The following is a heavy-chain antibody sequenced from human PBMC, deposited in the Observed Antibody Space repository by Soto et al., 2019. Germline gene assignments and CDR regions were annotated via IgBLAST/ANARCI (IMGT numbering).Heavy chain of an antibody. CDR3: ARDRGWRGADDAFDI. D-gene: IGHD5-12*01. J-gene: IGHJ3*02. Sequence: QVQLVESGGGVVQPGRSLRLSCAASGFTFSSYGMHWVRQAPGKGLEWVAVKWYDGSNKYYADSVKGRLTISRDNSKNTLYLEMKSLRAEDTAVYYCARDRGWRGADDAFDIWGQGTMVTVSS. CDR1: GFTFSSYG. V-gene: IGHV3-33*01. CDR2: KWYDGSNK.